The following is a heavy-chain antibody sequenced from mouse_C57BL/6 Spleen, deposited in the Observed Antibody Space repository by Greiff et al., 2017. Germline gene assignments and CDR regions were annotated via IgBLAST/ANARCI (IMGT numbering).Heavy chain of an antibody. Sequence: VHVKQSGAELVKPGASVKLSCTASGFNIKDYYMHWVKQRTEQGLEWIGRIDPEDGETKYAPKFQGKATITADTSSNTAYLQLSSLTSEDTAVYYCAAYYSNLYYYAMDYWGQGTSVTVSS. CDR2: IDPEDGET. CDR1: GFNIKDYY. CDR3: AAYYSNLYYYAMDY. J-gene: IGHJ4*01. V-gene: IGHV14-2*01. D-gene: IGHD2-5*01.